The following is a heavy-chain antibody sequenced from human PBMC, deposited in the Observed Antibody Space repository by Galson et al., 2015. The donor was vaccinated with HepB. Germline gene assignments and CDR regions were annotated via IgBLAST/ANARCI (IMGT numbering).Heavy chain of an antibody. CDR2: MNPNSGNT. Sequence: SVKVSCKASGYTFTSYDINWVRQATGQGLEWMGWMNPNSGNTGYAQKFQGRVTMTRNTSISTAYMELSSLRSEDTAVYYCARVVGTIYDFWSGYYMRRSGMDVWGKGTTVTVSS. D-gene: IGHD3-3*01. V-gene: IGHV1-8*01. J-gene: IGHJ6*04. CDR3: ARVVGTIYDFWSGYYMRRSGMDV. CDR1: GYTFTSYD.